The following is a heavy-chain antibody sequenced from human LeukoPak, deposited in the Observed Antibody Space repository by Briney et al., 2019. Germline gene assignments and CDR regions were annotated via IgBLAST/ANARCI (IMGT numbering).Heavy chain of an antibody. J-gene: IGHJ4*02. D-gene: IGHD6-19*01. Sequence: GGSLRLSCAASGSSLSSYEMSWVRQAPGKGLEWVSYINPSGSPKYVDSVKGRFTISRDNARNSLYPQMNSLRAEDTAVYYCATKVPGTSHFSYWGQGTLVTVSS. CDR3: ATKVPGTSHFSY. V-gene: IGHV3-48*03. CDR2: INPSGSP. CDR1: GSSLSSYE.